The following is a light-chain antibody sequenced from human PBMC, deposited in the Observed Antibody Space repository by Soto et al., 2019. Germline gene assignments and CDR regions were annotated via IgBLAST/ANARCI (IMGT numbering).Light chain of an antibody. V-gene: IGKV3-20*01. CDR3: QQYGSSPYT. Sequence: ESVLTQSPGTLSLSPGERATLSCRASQSVGSSYLAWYQQKPGQAPRLLIYGASSRATGIPDRFSGSGSGTDFTLTISRLEPEDFAVYYCQQYGSSPYTFGQGTKLEIK. CDR2: GAS. CDR1: QSVGSSY. J-gene: IGKJ2*01.